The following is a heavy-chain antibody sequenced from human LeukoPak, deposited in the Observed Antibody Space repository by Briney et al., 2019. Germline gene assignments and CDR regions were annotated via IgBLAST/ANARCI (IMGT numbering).Heavy chain of an antibody. J-gene: IGHJ4*02. CDR1: GFTFSSYA. CDR2: ISGSGGST. D-gene: IGHD3-3*01. Sequence: GGSLRLSCAASGFTFSSYAMSWVRQAPGKGLEWVSAISGSGGSTYYADSVKGRFTISRDNSKNTLYLQMNSLGAEDTAVYYCAKDVRKQYYDFWSGYYDYWGQGTLVTVSS. CDR3: AKDVRKQYYDFWSGYYDY. V-gene: IGHV3-23*01.